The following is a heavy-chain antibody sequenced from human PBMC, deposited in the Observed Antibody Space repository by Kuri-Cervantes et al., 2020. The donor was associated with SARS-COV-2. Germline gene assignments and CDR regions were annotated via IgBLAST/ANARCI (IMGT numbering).Heavy chain of an antibody. CDR1: GFTVSSNY. D-gene: IGHD6-13*01. J-gene: IGHJ4*02. Sequence: GESLKISCAASGFTVSSNYMSWVRQAPGKGLEWVSVIYSGGSTYYADSVKGRFTISRDNSKNTLYLQMNSLRAEDTAVYYCAREIWYSSSLHYFDYWGQGTLVTVSS. V-gene: IGHV3-53*01. CDR3: AREIWYSSSLHYFDY. CDR2: IYSGGST.